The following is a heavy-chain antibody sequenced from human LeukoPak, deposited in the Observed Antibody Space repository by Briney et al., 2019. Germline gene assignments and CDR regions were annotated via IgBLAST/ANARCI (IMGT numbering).Heavy chain of an antibody. Sequence: SETLSLTCSVTGDSTTSYYWSWIRQSPGKGLEWLGLIYKSGDVNYHPSFRSRLFMSVDRSKTQVSLRLRSVTAADTAVYYCARASRDGYNYYYYYMDVWGKGTTVTVSS. V-gene: IGHV4-59*08. CDR1: GDSTTSYY. CDR2: IYKSGDV. CDR3: ARASRDGYNYYYYYMDV. D-gene: IGHD5-24*01. J-gene: IGHJ6*03.